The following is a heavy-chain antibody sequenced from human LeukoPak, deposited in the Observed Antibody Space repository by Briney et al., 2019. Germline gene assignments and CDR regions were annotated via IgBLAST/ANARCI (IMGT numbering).Heavy chain of an antibody. CDR3: ARVVTPRYCSSTSCYWKGWFDP. V-gene: IGHV1-69*13. CDR1: GGTLSRYA. Sequence: ASVKVSCKASGGTLSRYAISWVRQAPGQGLEWMGGIIASFGTANYAQKFQGRVTISADESTSTAYMELSSLRSEDTAVYYCARVVTPRYCSSTSCYWKGWFDPWGQGALVIVSS. J-gene: IGHJ5*02. CDR2: IIASFGTA. D-gene: IGHD2-2*01.